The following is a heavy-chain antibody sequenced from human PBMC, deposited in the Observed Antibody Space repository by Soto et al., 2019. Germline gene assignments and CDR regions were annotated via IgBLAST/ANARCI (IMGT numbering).Heavy chain of an antibody. CDR2: INTGNGDT. V-gene: IGHV1-3*04. Sequence: QVQLVQSGAEVKKPGASVKVSCKASGYTFTAYAIHWVRQAPGQRLEWMGWINTGNGDTKYLQSFQGRVAITMDTSAATAYMELSSPRSEDTAVYSCARDVYHSSAPFDPWGQGTLVIVSS. CDR1: GYTFTAYA. D-gene: IGHD2-8*01. J-gene: IGHJ5*02. CDR3: ARDVYHSSAPFDP.